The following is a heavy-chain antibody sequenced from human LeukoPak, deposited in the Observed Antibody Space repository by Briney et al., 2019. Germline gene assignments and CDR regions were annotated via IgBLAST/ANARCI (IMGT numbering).Heavy chain of an antibody. V-gene: IGHV4-61*02. CDR1: GGSISSGSYY. Sequence: SQTLSLTCTVSGGSISSGSYYWSWIRQPAGKGLEWIGRIYTSGSTNYNPSLKSRVTISVDKSKNQFSLKLSSVTAADTAVYYCARVVTSYYYMDVWGKGTTVTVSS. CDR2: IYTSGST. D-gene: IGHD4-23*01. J-gene: IGHJ6*03. CDR3: ARVVTSYYYMDV.